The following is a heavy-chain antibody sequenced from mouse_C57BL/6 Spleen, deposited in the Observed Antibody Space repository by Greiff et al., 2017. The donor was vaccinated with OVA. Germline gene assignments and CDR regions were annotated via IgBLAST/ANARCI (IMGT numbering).Heavy chain of an antibody. V-gene: IGHV1-18*01. CDR2: INPNNGGT. D-gene: IGHD1-1*01. J-gene: IGHJ1*03. Sequence: VQLKESGPELVKPGASVKIPCKASGYTFTDYNMDWVKQSHGKSLEWIGDINPNNGGTIYNQKFKGKATLTVDKSSSTAYMELRSLTSEDTAVYYCARSRAYGRVIDVWGTGATVTVSS. CDR1: GYTFTDYN. CDR3: ARSRAYGRVIDV.